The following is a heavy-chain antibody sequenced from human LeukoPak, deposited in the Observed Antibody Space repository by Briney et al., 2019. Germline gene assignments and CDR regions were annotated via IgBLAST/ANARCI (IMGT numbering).Heavy chain of an antibody. Sequence: SETLSLTCTVSGGSIGSYYWSWIRQPPGKGLEWIGYVYTSGSTNYNPSFKSRVTISADTSKNQFSLRLTSVTAANTALYYCARSNWYEYFDNWGQGTLVTVSS. J-gene: IGHJ4*02. CDR2: VYTSGST. CDR1: GGSIGSYY. CDR3: ARSNWYEYFDN. D-gene: IGHD1-20*01. V-gene: IGHV4-4*09.